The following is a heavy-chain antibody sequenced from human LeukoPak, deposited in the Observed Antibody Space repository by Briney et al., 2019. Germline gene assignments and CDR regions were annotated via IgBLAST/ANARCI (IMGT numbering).Heavy chain of an antibody. V-gene: IGHV4-59*01. CDR3: ARVNWGSSFYYYYGMDV. D-gene: IGHD2-15*01. J-gene: IGHJ6*04. Sequence: LRLSCAACGFTFSNAWMIGVRQAPGKGREGIGYIYYSWCTNHNPSLTSRVATSVDPSTNQLSLKLGSVTAADTAVYYCARVNWGSSFYYYYGMDVWGKGTTVTVSS. CDR2: IYYSWCT. CDR1: GFTFSNAW.